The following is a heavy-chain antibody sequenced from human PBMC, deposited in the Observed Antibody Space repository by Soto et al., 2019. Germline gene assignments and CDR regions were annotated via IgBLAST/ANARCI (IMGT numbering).Heavy chain of an antibody. J-gene: IGHJ5*02. CDR1: GFTFGAYS. CDR3: AKDDVKGDGLWLVGT. D-gene: IGHD2-21*02. V-gene: IGHV3-23*01. CDR2: ISQSSAYT. Sequence: VQLLESGGNLVQRGGSLRLSCAASGFTFGAYSMSWVRQAPGKALEWVSSISQSSAYTHYADSVKGRFTISRDDSRNTLYLQMNSLRADDTAVYYCAKDDVKGDGLWLVGTWGQGTVVTVSS.